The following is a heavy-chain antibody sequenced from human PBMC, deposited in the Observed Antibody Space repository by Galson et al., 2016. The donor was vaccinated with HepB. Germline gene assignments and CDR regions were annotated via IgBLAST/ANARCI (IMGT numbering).Heavy chain of an antibody. CDR2: ISASGGSK. Sequence: SLRLSCAGSGLSLSPYAMSWGRQAPGKGLEWVSGISASGGSKTCADSVRGRFIISRDNSNNKLFLQMNSLTTEDTAIYLCAKDRLSGHGDYSWGIFDIWGRGTEVTVSS. J-gene: IGHJ3*02. CDR3: AKDRLSGHGDYSWGIFDI. V-gene: IGHV3-23*01. D-gene: IGHD4-17*01. CDR1: GLSLSPYA.